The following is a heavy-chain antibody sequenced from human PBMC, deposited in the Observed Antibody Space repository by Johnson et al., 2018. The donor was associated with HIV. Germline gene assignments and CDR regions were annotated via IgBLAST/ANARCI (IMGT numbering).Heavy chain of an antibody. CDR3: AKDRTGFDAFDI. CDR1: RFTSDHHG. V-gene: IGHV3-20*04. CDR2: INGNDGST. Sequence: VPLVQSGADALRPGGSLRLSCAASRFTSDHHGMNWVRHPPGKGLEWVSSINGNDGSTDYADTVRGRFTLSRDNATNSLYLQMNSLRAEDTAVYYCAKDRTGFDAFDIWGKGTMVTVAS. D-gene: IGHD1-1*01. J-gene: IGHJ3*02.